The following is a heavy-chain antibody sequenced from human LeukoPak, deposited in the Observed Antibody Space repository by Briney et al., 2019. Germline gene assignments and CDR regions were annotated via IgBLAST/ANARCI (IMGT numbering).Heavy chain of an antibody. V-gene: IGHV3-7*01. J-gene: IGHJ4*02. CDR1: GFTFRTYW. Sequence: SGGSLRLSCAVSGFTFRTYWMSWVRQAPGKGLEWVANIKQDGSEKYYEDSVKGRFTISGDNAKNSLYLQMNSLRAEDTAVYFCARESRGFLEWLPFEHWGQGTLVTVSS. D-gene: IGHD3-3*01. CDR3: ARESRGFLEWLPFEH. CDR2: IKQDGSEK.